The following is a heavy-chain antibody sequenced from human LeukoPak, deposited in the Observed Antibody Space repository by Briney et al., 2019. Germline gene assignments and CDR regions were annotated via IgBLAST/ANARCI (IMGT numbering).Heavy chain of an antibody. Sequence: SVKVSCEASGGTFSSYAISWVRQAPGQGLEWMGGIIPIFGTANYAQKFQGRVTITTDESTSTAYMELSSLRSEDTAVYYCAGDGYSGYDPYRLDYWGQGTLVTVSS. D-gene: IGHD5-12*01. CDR1: GGTFSSYA. CDR2: IIPIFGTA. J-gene: IGHJ4*02. V-gene: IGHV1-69*05. CDR3: AGDGYSGYDPYRLDY.